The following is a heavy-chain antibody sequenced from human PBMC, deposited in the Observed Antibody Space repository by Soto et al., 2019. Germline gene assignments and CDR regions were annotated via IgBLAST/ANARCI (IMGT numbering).Heavy chain of an antibody. CDR2: ISAYNGNT. Sequence: QVQLVQSGAEVKKPGASVKVSCKASGYTFTNFGISWVRQAPGQGLEWMGWISAYNGNTNYAQKFQGRVTMTTDTSTSTAYMELXXLRSDDTXXXXXXXXGTXIDYWGQGTLVTVSS. V-gene: IGHV1-18*01. CDR3: XXXGTXIDY. J-gene: IGHJ4*02. CDR1: GYTFTNFG.